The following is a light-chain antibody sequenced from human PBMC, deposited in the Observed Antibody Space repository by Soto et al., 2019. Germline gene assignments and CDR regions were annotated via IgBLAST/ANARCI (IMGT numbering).Light chain of an antibody. CDR2: KAS. CDR3: QQYNSYSTWT. V-gene: IGKV1-5*03. J-gene: IGKJ1*01. CDR1: QSISSW. Sequence: IQLTQSPSSMSASVRDRVTITCRASQSISSWLAWYQQKPGKAPKLLIYKASSLESGVPSRFSGSGSGTEFTLTISSLQPDDFATYYCQQYNSYSTWTFGQGTKVDI.